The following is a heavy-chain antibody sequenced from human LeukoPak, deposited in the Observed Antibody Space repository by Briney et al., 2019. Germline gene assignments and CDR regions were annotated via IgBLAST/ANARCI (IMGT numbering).Heavy chain of an antibody. CDR2: ITSSGTRI. CDR3: EGTYNTGWAHFDH. Sequence: GGSLRLSCVVSGLTFRDYTMSWVRQAPGKGLEWVSSITSSGTRIYYADSVRGRFTISRDSAKNSLFLQMNSLRAEDTAVYYCEGTYNTGWAHFDHWAREPWSPSPQ. D-gene: IGHD6-19*01. J-gene: IGHJ4*02. V-gene: IGHV3-21*01. CDR1: GLTFRDYT.